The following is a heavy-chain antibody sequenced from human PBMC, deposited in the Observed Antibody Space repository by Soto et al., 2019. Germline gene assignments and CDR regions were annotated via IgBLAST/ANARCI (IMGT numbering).Heavy chain of an antibody. Sequence: GGSLRLSCAASGITLSSYAMSWVRQAPGKGPEWASGISASGGSTSYADSVKGRFTISRDNSKSTVYLELNNLSAEDTAVYHCAKNQGVELVPLATVDWFDPWGQGSVVTAPQ. V-gene: IGHV3-23*01. CDR3: AKNQGVELVPLATVDWFDP. D-gene: IGHD1-26*01. CDR2: ISASGGST. CDR1: GITLSSYA. J-gene: IGHJ5*02.